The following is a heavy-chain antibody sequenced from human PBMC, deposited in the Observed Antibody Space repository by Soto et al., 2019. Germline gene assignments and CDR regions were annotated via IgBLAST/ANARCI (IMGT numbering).Heavy chain of an antibody. J-gene: IGHJ4*02. CDR2: ISNSGSAT. D-gene: IGHD5-12*01. Sequence: QVQLVESGGGLVKPGGSLRLSCAASGFTFSDFYMSWIRQAPGKGLEWVSYISNSGSATYAESVEGRFTISRDNPKNSLYLQMNSLRAEDAAMYYCVRGGYSGYAIYWGQGTLVTVSS. V-gene: IGHV3-11*01. CDR3: VRGGYSGYAIY. CDR1: GFTFSDFY.